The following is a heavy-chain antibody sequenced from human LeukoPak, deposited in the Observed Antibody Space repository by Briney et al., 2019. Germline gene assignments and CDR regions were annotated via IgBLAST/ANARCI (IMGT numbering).Heavy chain of an antibody. CDR2: IYHSGST. CDR1: GGSISSGGYS. CDR3: ATHPPKVCTGGSCTDY. V-gene: IGHV4-30-2*01. D-gene: IGHD2-15*01. J-gene: IGHJ4*02. Sequence: SETLSLTCAVSGGSISSGGYSWSWIRQPPGKGLEWIGYIYHSGSTYYNPSLKSRVTISVDRSKNQFSLKLSSVTAADTAVYYCATHPPKVCTGGSCTDYWGQGTLVTVSS.